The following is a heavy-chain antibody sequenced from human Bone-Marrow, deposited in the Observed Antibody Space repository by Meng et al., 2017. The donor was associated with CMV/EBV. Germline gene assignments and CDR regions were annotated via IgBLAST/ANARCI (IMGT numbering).Heavy chain of an antibody. D-gene: IGHD1-1*01. CDR2: IWYDGSNT. J-gene: IGHJ3*02. V-gene: IGHV3-33*06. CDR3: AKGPYCTTSSCHGGMAFDI. Sequence: GKSLKISCAASGFPFSTYGMHWVRQAPGKGLEWVAVIWYDGSNTHYADSVKGRFTISRDNSKRTLYLQMNSLRAEDTSVYYCAKGPYCTTSSCHGGMAFDIWGRGTLVTVSS. CDR1: GFPFSTYG.